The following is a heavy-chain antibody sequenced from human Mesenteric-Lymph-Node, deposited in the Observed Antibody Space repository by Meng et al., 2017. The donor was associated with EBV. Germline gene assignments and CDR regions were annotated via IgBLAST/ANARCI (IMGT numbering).Heavy chain of an antibody. J-gene: IGHJ4*02. CDR3: AKDSHSMAMGCFDS. V-gene: IGHV3-30*18. CDR2: VTYDGANN. Sequence: QVRWVRSGGFVCPPGTPLRSSCAAFEFTFSSYGIHWVRQAPGKVLEWVTGVTYDGANNYYAESVKGRFTISRDNSRCTLYLQMNSLRLEDSAVYYCAKDSHSMAMGCFDSWGQGTLVTVSS. CDR1: EFTFSSYG. D-gene: IGHD5-18*01.